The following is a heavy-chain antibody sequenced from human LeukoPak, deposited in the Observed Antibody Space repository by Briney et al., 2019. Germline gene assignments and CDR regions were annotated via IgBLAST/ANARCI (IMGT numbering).Heavy chain of an antibody. CDR1: GFTVSSNS. Sequence: GGSLRLSCTVSGFTVSSNSMSWVRQAPGKGLEWVSFIYSDNTHYADSVKGRFTISRDNAKNSLYLQMNSLRAEDTAVYYCARDFYGPGSSFDYWGQGTLVTVSS. CDR2: IYSDNT. J-gene: IGHJ4*02. V-gene: IGHV3-53*01. D-gene: IGHD3-10*01. CDR3: ARDFYGPGSSFDY.